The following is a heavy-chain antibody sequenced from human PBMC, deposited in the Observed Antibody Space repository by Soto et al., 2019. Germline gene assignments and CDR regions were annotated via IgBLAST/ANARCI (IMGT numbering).Heavy chain of an antibody. V-gene: IGHV4-31*03. Sequence: KTSETLSLTCTVSGGSISSGGYYWSWIRQHPGKGLEWIGYIYYSGSTYYNPSLKSRVTISVDTSKNQFSLKLSSVTAADTAVYYCARVGSGYSSFDYWGQGTLVTVYS. CDR2: IYYSGST. D-gene: IGHD3-22*01. CDR1: GGSISSGGYY. J-gene: IGHJ4*02. CDR3: ARVGSGYSSFDY.